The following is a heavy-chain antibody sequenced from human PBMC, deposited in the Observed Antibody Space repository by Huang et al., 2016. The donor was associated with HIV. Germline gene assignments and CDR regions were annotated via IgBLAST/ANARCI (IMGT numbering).Heavy chain of an antibody. CDR2: FDPEGGET. CDR1: GYTLTELS. J-gene: IGHJ4*02. D-gene: IGHD3-22*01. Sequence: QVQLVQSGAEVKKPGASVKVSCKVSGYTLTELSMHWVRQAPGKGLAWTGCFDPEGGETSYERKLQGRVTMTEDTSTDTAYMELSSRRSEDTAVYYCATVYRRFRNHDSGDYYFDYWDQGTLVTVSS. CDR3: ATVYRRFRNHDSGDYYFDY. V-gene: IGHV1-24*01.